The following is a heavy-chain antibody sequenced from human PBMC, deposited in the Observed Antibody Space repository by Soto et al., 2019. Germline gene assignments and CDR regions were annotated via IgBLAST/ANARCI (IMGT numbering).Heavy chain of an antibody. CDR1: GFTFSTYS. CDR3: ARDTAGSYSDY. J-gene: IGHJ4*02. D-gene: IGHD1-26*01. Sequence: PGGSLRLSCAASGFTFSTYSMNWVRQAPGKGLEWIAYITSSSSTIFYADSVKGRFTISRDNAKNSLYLQMNSLRAEDTAVYYCARDTAGSYSDYWGQGTLVTVSS. CDR2: ITSSSSTI. V-gene: IGHV3-48*01.